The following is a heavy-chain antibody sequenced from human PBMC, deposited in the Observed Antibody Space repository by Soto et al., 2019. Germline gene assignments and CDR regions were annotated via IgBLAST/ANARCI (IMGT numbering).Heavy chain of an antibody. V-gene: IGHV4-4*07. Sequence: QVRLQESGPGLVKPSETLSLTCTVSGASISNYYLSWIRQPAGKGLECLGRIYASGTTTYNPSLRSRVTMSVDTSKNQFSLNLNSVTAADTAVYYCARESRSELGTVEYWGQGTLVTVYS. J-gene: IGHJ4*02. CDR3: ARESRSELGTVEY. CDR2: IYASGTT. CDR1: GASISNYY. D-gene: IGHD1-1*01.